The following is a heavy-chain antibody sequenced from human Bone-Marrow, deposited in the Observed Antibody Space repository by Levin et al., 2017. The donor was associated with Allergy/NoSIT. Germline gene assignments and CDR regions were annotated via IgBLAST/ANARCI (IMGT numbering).Heavy chain of an antibody. Sequence: SQTLSLTCTVSGGSISSSSYYWGWIRQPPGKGLEWIGSIYYSGSTYYNPSLKSRVTISVDTSKNHFSLKLSSVTAADTDVYYGAGEERGYSYGYAYYYYGMDVWGQGTTVTVSS. D-gene: IGHD5-18*01. CDR3: AGEERGYSYGYAYYYYGMDV. CDR1: GGSISSSSYY. J-gene: IGHJ6*02. V-gene: IGHV4-39*07. CDR2: IYYSGST.